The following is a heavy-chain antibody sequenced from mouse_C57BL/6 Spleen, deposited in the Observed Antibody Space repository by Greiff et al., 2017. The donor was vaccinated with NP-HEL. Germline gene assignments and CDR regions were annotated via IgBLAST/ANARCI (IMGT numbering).Heavy chain of an antibody. CDR3: ARRRDDYDGGFAY. Sequence: QVPLQQPGAELVMPGASVKLSCKASGYTFTSYWMHWVKQRPGQGLEWIGEIDPSDSYTNYNQKFKGKSTLTVDKSSSTAYMQLSSLTSEDSAVYYCARRRDDYDGGFAYWGQGTLVTVSA. J-gene: IGHJ3*01. CDR2: IDPSDSYT. CDR1: GYTFTSYW. V-gene: IGHV1-69*01. D-gene: IGHD2-4*01.